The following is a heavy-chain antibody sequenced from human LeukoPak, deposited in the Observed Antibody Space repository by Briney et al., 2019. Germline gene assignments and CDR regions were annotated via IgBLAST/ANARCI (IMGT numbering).Heavy chain of an antibody. Sequence: SETLSLTCTVSGGSISSYYWSWIRQPPGKGLEWIGYIYYSGNTNYNPSLKSRVTISVDTSKIQFSLKLSSVTAADTVVYYCARKIAVPGSYYFDYWGQGTLVTVSS. CDR3: ARKIAVPGSYYFDY. CDR2: IYYSGNT. CDR1: GGSISSYY. D-gene: IGHD4-17*01. J-gene: IGHJ4*02. V-gene: IGHV4-59*01.